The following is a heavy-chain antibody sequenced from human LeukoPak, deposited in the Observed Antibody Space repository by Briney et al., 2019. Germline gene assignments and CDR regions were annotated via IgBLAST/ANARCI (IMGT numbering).Heavy chain of an antibody. Sequence: PSETLSLPCTVSGDSISNYYRSWLRQPPREGLEWIGYIYNIGSTNLNPSLTTRVTISVDTSKNQFSLKLASVTAAYTAVYTYGRGGGFFPDYYYYMDVWGKGTTVTVSS. V-gene: IGHV4-59*01. CDR2: IYNIGST. D-gene: IGHD3-3*01. CDR3: GRGGGFFPDYYYYMDV. J-gene: IGHJ6*03. CDR1: GDSISNYY.